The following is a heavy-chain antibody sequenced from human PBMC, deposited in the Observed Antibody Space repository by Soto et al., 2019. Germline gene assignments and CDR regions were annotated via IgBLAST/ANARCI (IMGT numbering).Heavy chain of an antibody. J-gene: IGHJ6*02. CDR1: GDSVSSNSAA. V-gene: IGHV6-1*01. CDR3: ARAPRPYYYGMDV. CDR2: TYYRSKWYN. Sequence: PSQTLSLTCAISGDSVSSNSAAWNWTRQSPSRGLEWLGRTYYRSKWYNDYAVSVKSRITINPDTSKNQFSLQLNSVTPEDTAVYYCARAPRPYYYGMDVWGQGTTVTVSS.